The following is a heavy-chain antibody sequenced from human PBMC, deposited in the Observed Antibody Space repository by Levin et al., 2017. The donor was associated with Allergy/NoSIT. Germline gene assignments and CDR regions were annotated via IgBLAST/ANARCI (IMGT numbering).Heavy chain of an antibody. CDR2: ISPNSNYI. Sequence: PGGSLRLSCAASGFTFSDYSMNWVRQAPGKGLEWVSSISPNSNYIYYADSLKGRFTISRDNAKRSVFLQMNSLRAEDTALYYCARSGSPDYWGQGTLVTVFS. J-gene: IGHJ4*02. CDR1: GFTFSDYS. V-gene: IGHV3-21*01. D-gene: IGHD3-22*01. CDR3: ARSGSPDY.